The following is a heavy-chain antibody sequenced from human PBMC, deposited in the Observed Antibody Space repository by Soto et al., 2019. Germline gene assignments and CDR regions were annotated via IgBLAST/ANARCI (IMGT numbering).Heavy chain of an antibody. CDR3: AKDFVSRNGVYALFDI. CDR1: GFTFSEYA. D-gene: IGHD2-8*01. V-gene: IGHV3-23*01. J-gene: IGHJ3*02. Sequence: PGGSLRLSCAASGFTFSEYAMTWVRQAPGKGLEWVSVIGGAGSNIYYADSVEGRFTVSRDDSKNTLYLRMDSLRVEDTAVDYWAKDFVSRNGVYALFDIWGQGKMVTVSS. CDR2: IGGAGSNI.